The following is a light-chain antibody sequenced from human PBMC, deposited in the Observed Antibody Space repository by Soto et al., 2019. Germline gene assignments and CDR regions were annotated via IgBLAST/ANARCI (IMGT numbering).Light chain of an antibody. CDR2: AAS. J-gene: IGKJ4*01. CDR3: LQHNTYPLT. CDR1: SSN. V-gene: IGKV1-17*03. Sequence: SSNLAWFQQRPGKVPKRLIYAASSLQSGAPSRFSGSGSGTEFTLTISSLQPEDFATYYCLQHNTYPLTFGGGTKVDIK.